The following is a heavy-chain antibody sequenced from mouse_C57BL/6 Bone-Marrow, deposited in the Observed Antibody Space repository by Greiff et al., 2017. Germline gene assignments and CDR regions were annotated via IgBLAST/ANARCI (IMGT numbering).Heavy chain of an antibody. CDR1: GYTFTGYW. D-gene: IGHD2-4*01. J-gene: IGHJ4*01. CDR3: ARFYDYDEGPSHYYAMDY. Sequence: LVESGAELMKPGASVKLSCKATGYTFTGYWIEWVKQRPGHGLEWIGEILPGSGSTNYNEKFKGKATFTADTSSNTAYMQLSSLTTEDSAIYYCARFYDYDEGPSHYYAMDYWGQGTSVTVSS. CDR2: ILPGSGST. V-gene: IGHV1-9*01.